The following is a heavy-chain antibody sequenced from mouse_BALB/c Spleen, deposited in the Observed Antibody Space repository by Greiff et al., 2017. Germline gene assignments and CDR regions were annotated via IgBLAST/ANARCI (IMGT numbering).Heavy chain of an antibody. Sequence: EVKVEESGGGLVQPGGSLRLSCATSGFTFTDYYMSWVRQPPGKALEWLGFIRNKANGYTTEYSASVKGRFTISRDNSQSILYLQMNTLRAEDSATYYCARDKDDYIFAYWGQGTLVTVSA. CDR3: ARDKDDYIFAY. CDR1: GFTFTDYY. V-gene: IGHV7-3*02. D-gene: IGHD2-4*01. J-gene: IGHJ3*01. CDR2: IRNKANGYTT.